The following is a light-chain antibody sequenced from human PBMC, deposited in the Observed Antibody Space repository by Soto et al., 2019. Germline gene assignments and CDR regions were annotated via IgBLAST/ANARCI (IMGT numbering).Light chain of an antibody. V-gene: IGLV2-14*01. CDR2: EVS. J-gene: IGLJ2*01. CDR1: SSDIGAYNF. Sequence: QSVLTQPALVSESPGQSITISCTGTSSDIGAYNFVSWYLHHPGKAPKLVIFEVSNRPSGVSDRFSGSKSGSTASLTISGLQAEDEGEYFCSSYTNSHTLVFGGGTKVTVL. CDR3: SSYTNSHTLV.